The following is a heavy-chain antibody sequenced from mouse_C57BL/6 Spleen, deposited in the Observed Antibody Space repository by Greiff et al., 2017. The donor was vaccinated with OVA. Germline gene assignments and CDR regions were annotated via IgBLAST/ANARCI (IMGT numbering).Heavy chain of an antibody. CDR3: AEDGSSYEGARDY. Sequence: EVQLQQSGPELVKPGASVKMSCKASGYTFTDYNMHWVKQSHGKSLEWIGYINPNNGGTSYNQKFKGKATLTVNKSSSTAYMELRSLTSEDSAVYYWAEDGSSYEGARDYWGQGTSVTVSS. V-gene: IGHV1-22*01. CDR1: GYTFTDYN. D-gene: IGHD1-1*01. J-gene: IGHJ4*01. CDR2: INPNNGGT.